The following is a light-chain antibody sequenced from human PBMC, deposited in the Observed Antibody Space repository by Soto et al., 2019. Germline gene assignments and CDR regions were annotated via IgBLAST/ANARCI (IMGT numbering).Light chain of an antibody. CDR2: AAS. CDR3: QQSYSTPYT. J-gene: IGKJ2*01. CDR1: QSISSY. Sequence: DIPMTQSPSSLSASVGDRVTITCRASQSISSYLNWYQQKPGKAPKLLIYAASSLQSGVPSRFSCSGSGTDFTLTISSLQPEDFATYYCQQSYSTPYTLGQGTKLEIK. V-gene: IGKV1-39*01.